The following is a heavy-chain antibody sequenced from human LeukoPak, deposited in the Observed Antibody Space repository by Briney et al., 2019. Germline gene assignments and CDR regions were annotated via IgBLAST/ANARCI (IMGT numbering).Heavy chain of an antibody. Sequence: GGSLRLSCAASGFTFSSYWMHCVRQAPGKGLVCVSRINSDGGSTSYADSVKGRFAISSDNAKNTLYLQMNSLRAEDTAVYYCARGIGYTYGLGYWGQGTLVTVSS. CDR3: ARGIGYTYGLGY. CDR2: INSDGGST. J-gene: IGHJ4*02. CDR1: GFTFSSYW. V-gene: IGHV3-74*01. D-gene: IGHD5-18*01.